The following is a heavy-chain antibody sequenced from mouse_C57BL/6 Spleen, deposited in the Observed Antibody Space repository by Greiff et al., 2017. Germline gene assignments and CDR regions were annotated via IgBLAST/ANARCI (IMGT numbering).Heavy chain of an antibody. CDR3: ASPYYYGSTLWYFDV. CDR2: INPYNGGT. D-gene: IGHD1-1*01. CDR1: GYTFTDYY. V-gene: IGHV1-19*01. Sequence: VQLQQSGPVLVKPGASVKMSCKASGYTFTDYYMNWVKQSHGKSLEWIGVINPYNGGTSYNQKFKGKATLTVDKSSSTAYMELNSLTSEDSAVYYCASPYYYGSTLWYFDVWGTGTTVTVSS. J-gene: IGHJ1*03.